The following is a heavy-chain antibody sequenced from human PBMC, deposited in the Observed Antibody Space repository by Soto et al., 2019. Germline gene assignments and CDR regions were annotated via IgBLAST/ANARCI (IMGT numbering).Heavy chain of an antibody. CDR1: GYNFTSYD. CDR3: ARGRPDYGFWSGYYFHYYYYGMDV. J-gene: IGHJ6*02. Sequence: ASVKVSCKASGYNFTSYDINWVRQATGQGLEWMGWMNPNSGNTGYAQKFQGRVTMTRNTSISTAYMELSSLRSEETAVYYCARGRPDYGFWSGYYFHYYYYGMDVWGQGTTVTVSS. CDR2: MNPNSGNT. V-gene: IGHV1-8*01. D-gene: IGHD3-3*01.